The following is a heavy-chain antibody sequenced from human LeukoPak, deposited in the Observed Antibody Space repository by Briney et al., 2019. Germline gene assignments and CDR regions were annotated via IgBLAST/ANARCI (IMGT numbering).Heavy chain of an antibody. CDR2: INHSGST. D-gene: IGHD2-15*01. V-gene: IGHV4-34*01. Sequence: SETLSLTCAVYGGSFSGYYWSWIRQPSGKGLEWIGEINHSGSTNYNPSLKSRVTISVDTSKNQFSLKLSSVTAADTAVYYCARSPTEVPDCSGGSCRTGFDYWGQGTLVTVSS. CDR1: GGSFSGYY. J-gene: IGHJ4*02. CDR3: ARSPTEVPDCSGGSCRTGFDY.